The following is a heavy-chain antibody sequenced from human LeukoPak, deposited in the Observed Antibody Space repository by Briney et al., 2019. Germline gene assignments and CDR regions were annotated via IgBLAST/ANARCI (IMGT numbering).Heavy chain of an antibody. V-gene: IGHV3-21*01. CDR2: ISGSSSYM. CDR1: GFTFTNYN. Sequence: PGGSLRLSCAASGFTFTNYNMNWVRQAPGKGLEWPSSISGSSSYMYYADSVKGRFTISRDNAKNLLYVHMNSLRAEDTAVYYCARYPPGRGGLDIWGQGTMVTVSS. D-gene: IGHD2-8*02. CDR3: ARYPPGRGGLDI. J-gene: IGHJ3*02.